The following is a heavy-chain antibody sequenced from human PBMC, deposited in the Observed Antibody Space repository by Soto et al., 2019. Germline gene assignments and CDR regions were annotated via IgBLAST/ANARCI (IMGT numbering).Heavy chain of an antibody. Sequence: GGSLRLSCAASGFTFSIYDMRWVRQAPGKGLEWVSGISASGSSPYYADSVKGRFTISRDNSKNTLYLQMNSLRAEDTAVYFCAKSYGYNHGFDPWGQGTLVTVSS. J-gene: IGHJ5*02. D-gene: IGHD5-12*01. CDR2: ISASGSSP. V-gene: IGHV3-23*01. CDR3: AKSYGYNHGFDP. CDR1: GFTFSIYD.